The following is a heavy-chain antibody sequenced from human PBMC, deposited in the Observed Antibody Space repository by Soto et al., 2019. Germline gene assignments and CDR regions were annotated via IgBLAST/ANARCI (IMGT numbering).Heavy chain of an antibody. J-gene: IGHJ6*02. CDR2: IIPTFGRT. V-gene: IGHV1-69*13. Sequence: SVKVSCKASGDTFSSYAISWVRQAPGKGLEWMGKIIPTFGRTNYAQKFQGRLTISADDSTSTAYMELSSLLSEDTAVYYCARDTLSSFAMDVWGQGTRVTVSS. CDR1: GDTFSSYA. D-gene: IGHD3-10*02. CDR3: ARDTLSSFAMDV.